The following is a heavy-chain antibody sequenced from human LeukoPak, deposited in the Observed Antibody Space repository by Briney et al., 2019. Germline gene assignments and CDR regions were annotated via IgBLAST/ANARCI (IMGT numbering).Heavy chain of an antibody. CDR1: GGSFSSGTYY. CDR2: IYYSGST. J-gene: IGHJ4*02. V-gene: IGHV4-61*01. D-gene: IGHD3-10*01. Sequence: SETLSLTCTVSGGSFSSGTYYWSWLRQPPGTGLEWIGYIYYSGSTNYNPSLKSRVTISVDTSKNQFSLKLSSVTAADTAVYYCARSGFNYFDYWGQGTLVTVSS. CDR3: ARSGFNYFDY.